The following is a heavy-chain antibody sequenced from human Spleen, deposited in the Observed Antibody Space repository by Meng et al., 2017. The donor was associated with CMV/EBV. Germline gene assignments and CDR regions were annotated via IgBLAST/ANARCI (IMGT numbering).Heavy chain of an antibody. CDR1: GYTFTGYY. V-gene: IGHV1-2*02. D-gene: IGHD3-22*01. CDR3: SYSFVDSSGPNWFDP. CDR2: INPNSGGT. Sequence: ASVKVSCKASGYTFTGYYMHWVRQAPGQGLEWMGWINPNSGGTNYAQKFQGRVTMTRDTSISTAYMELSRLRSDDTAVYYCSYSFVDSSGPNWFDPWGQGTLVTVSS. J-gene: IGHJ5*02.